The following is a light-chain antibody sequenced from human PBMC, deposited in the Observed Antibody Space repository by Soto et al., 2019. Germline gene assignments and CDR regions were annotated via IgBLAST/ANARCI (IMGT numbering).Light chain of an antibody. CDR2: GNS. V-gene: IGLV1-40*01. J-gene: IGLJ1*01. Sequence: QSVLSQPRSVSGAPGQRVTISCTGSSSNIGAGYDVNWYQQLPGTAPKLLIYGNSNRPSGVPDRFSGSKSGTSASLAITGLQAEDEADYYCQYSDSSRNVFGTGNKVTVL. CDR3: QYSDSSRNV. CDR1: SSNIGAGYD.